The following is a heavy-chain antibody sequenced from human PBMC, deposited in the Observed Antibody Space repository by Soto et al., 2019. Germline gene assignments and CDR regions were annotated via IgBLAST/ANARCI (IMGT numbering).Heavy chain of an antibody. Sequence: SEPLSLTCAVYGGSFSGYYWSWIRQPPGKGLEWIGEINHSGSTNYNPSLKSRVTISVDTSKNQFSLKLSSVTAADTAVYYCARIAARLLDYWGQGTLVTVSS. J-gene: IGHJ4*02. CDR1: GGSFSGYY. CDR3: ARIAARLLDY. V-gene: IGHV4-34*01. D-gene: IGHD6-6*01. CDR2: INHSGST.